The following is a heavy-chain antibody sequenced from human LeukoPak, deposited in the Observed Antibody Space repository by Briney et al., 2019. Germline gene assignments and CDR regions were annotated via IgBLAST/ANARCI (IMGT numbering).Heavy chain of an antibody. J-gene: IGHJ1*01. Sequence: SETLSLTCTVSGGSISSYYWSWIRQPPGKGLEWIGEINHSGSTNYNPSLKSRVTISVDTSKNQFSLKLSSVTAADTAVYYCARRPQRTVTTAEYFQHWGQGTLVTVSS. V-gene: IGHV4-34*01. CDR1: GGSISSYY. CDR2: INHSGST. D-gene: IGHD4-17*01. CDR3: ARRPQRTVTTAEYFQH.